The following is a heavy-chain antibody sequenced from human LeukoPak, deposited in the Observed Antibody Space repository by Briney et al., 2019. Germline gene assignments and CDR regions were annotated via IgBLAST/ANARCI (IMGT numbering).Heavy chain of an antibody. V-gene: IGHV4-30-4*08. D-gene: IGHD2-2*02. J-gene: IGHJ6*03. CDR1: GGSISSGDYY. CDR2: IYYSGST. Sequence: SETLSLTCTVSGGSISSGDYYWSWIRQPPGKGLEWIGYIYYSGSTYYNPSLKSRVTISVDTSKDQFSLKLSSVTAADTAVYYCARAYCSSTSCYTDYYYMDVWGKRTTVTVSS. CDR3: ARAYCSSTSCYTDYYYMDV.